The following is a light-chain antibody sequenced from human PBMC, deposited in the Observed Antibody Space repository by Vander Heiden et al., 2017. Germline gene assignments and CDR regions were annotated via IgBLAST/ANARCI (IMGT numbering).Light chain of an antibody. J-gene: IGKJ4*01. CDR3: QQRSNWPLT. Sequence: ETVLTHSPATLSFSPGERATLSCRASQSVSSYLAWYQQKPGQAPRLLIYGASNRATGIPARFSGSGSGTDFTLTISSLEPEDFAIYYCQQRSNWPLTFGGGTKVEIK. CDR2: GAS. CDR1: QSVSSY. V-gene: IGKV3-11*01.